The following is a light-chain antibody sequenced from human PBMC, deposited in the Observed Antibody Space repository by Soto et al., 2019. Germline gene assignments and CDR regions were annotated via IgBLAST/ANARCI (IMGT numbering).Light chain of an antibody. CDR2: GAS. V-gene: IGKV3-20*01. J-gene: IGKJ1*01. CDR1: QSVSSSY. CDR3: QQYGSSSWT. Sequence: EIVLTQSPGTLSLSPGERATLSCRASQSVSSSYLAWYQHKPGQAPRLLIYGASSRATGIPDRFSGSGSGTDCTLTISRLEPEDFAVYYCQQYGSSSWTFAQGTKVDVK.